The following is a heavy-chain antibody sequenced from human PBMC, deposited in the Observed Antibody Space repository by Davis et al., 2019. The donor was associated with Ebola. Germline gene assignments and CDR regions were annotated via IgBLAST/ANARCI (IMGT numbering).Heavy chain of an antibody. V-gene: IGHV4-31*01. D-gene: IGHD3-3*01. CDR2: IYYNGST. J-gene: IGHJ4*02. CDR1: GGSISSGGYY. Sequence: SETLSLTCTVSGGSISSGGYYWSWIRQHPGKGLEWIGYIYYNGSTYYNPSLNSLVTISVDTSKHQFSLKLSSVTAAETAVYYCARSLRLTRIDHFDYWGQGTLVTVSS. CDR3: ARSLRLTRIDHFDY.